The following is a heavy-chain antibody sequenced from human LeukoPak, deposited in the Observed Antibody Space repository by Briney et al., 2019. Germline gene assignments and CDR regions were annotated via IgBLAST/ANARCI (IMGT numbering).Heavy chain of an antibody. Sequence: ASVKVSCKASGYTFTSYDINWVRQATGQGLEWMGWMNPNSGNTGYAQKFQGRVTMTRDTSISTAYMELSSLRSEDTAVYYCARMSYYDSSGDNWFHPWGQGTLVTVSS. CDR1: GYTFTSYD. CDR2: MNPNSGNT. J-gene: IGHJ5*02. D-gene: IGHD3-22*01. V-gene: IGHV1-8*02. CDR3: ARMSYYDSSGDNWFHP.